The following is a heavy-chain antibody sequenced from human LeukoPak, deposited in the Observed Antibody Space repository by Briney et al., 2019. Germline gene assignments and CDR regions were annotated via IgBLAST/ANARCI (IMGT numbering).Heavy chain of an antibody. J-gene: IGHJ3*02. CDR3: AKRLWWYAFDI. V-gene: IGHV3-23*01. CDR2: ISDSGGNT. Sequence: GGSLRLSCSASGFPFSSYAMHWLRQAPGKALEYVSAISDSGGNTYYADSVKGLFTISRDNSKNTLYLQMNSLRAEDTAVYYCAKRLWWYAFDIWGQGTMVTVSS. D-gene: IGHD2-21*01. CDR1: GFPFSSYA.